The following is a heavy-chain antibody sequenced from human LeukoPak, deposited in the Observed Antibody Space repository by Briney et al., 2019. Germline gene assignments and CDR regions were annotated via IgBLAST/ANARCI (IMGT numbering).Heavy chain of an antibody. J-gene: IGHJ4*02. D-gene: IGHD3-10*01. V-gene: IGHV4-34*01. CDR3: ARGLLRYYGSGPGY. CDR1: GGSFSGYY. CDR2: INHSGST. Sequence: SETLSLTCAVYGGSFSGYYWSWIRQPPGKGLEWIGEINHSGSTNYNPSLKSRVTISVDTSKNQFSRKLSSVTAADTAVFYCARGLLRYYGSGPGYWGQGTLVTVSS.